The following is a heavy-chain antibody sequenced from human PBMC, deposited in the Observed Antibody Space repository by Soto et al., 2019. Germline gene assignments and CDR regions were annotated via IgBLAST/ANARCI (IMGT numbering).Heavy chain of an antibody. V-gene: IGHV4-30-4*01. D-gene: IGHD2-8*01. CDR2: IFDSGST. Sequence: QVQLQESGPGLVQPSETLSLTCTVSGGSISGGVHSWSWIRQPPGKGLEWIGHIFDSGSTYYNPSLKSRLTISVDTSKNQFSLRLSSVTAADTAVYYCAREIMPLTNDWYFELWGRGTLVTVSS. CDR1: GGSISGGVHS. CDR3: AREIMPLTNDWYFEL. J-gene: IGHJ2*01.